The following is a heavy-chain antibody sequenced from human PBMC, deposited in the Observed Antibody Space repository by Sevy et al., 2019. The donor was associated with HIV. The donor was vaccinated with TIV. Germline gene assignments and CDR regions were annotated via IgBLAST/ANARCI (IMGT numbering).Heavy chain of an antibody. CDR3: AKDLYSSVWPWAFDY. CDR1: GFTFSDYA. V-gene: IGHV3-23*01. D-gene: IGHD4-4*01. Sequence: GGSLRLSCVASGFTFSDYAMSWVRQAPGKGLEWVAGISSRGDGTYYADSVKGRFTISRDNLKNTLYLQMNCLRAEDTATYYCAKDLYSSVWPWAFDYWGQGTPVTVSS. CDR2: ISSRGDGT. J-gene: IGHJ4*02.